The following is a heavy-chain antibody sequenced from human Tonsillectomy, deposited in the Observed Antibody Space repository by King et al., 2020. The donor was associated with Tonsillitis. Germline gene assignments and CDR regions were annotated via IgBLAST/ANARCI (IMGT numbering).Heavy chain of an antibody. V-gene: IGHV4-59*01. Sequence: VQLQESGPGLVRPSETLSLTCTVSGGSISSYYWSWIRQPPGKGLEWIGYIYYSGSTNYNPSLKSRVTISVDTSKNQFSLKLSSVTAADTAVYYCARPLRGAWYFDLWGRGTLVTVSS. CDR2: IYYSGST. CDR1: GGSISSYY. CDR3: ARPLRGAWYFDL. D-gene: IGHD4-17*01. J-gene: IGHJ2*01.